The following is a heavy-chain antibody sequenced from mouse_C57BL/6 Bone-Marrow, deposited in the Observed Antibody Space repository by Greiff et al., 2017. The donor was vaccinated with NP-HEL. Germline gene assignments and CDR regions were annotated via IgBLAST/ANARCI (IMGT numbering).Heavy chain of an antibody. CDR2: IYPGSGST. CDR3: ARRGGYHWYFDV. V-gene: IGHV1-55*01. Sequence: QVQLQQPGAELVKPGASVKMSCKASGYTFTSYWITWVKQRPGQGLEWIGDIYPGSGSTNYNEKFKSKATLTVDTSSSTAYMQLSSLTSEYSAVYYGARRGGYHWYFDVWGTGTTVTVSS. CDR1: GYTFTSYW. J-gene: IGHJ1*03. D-gene: IGHD2-14*01.